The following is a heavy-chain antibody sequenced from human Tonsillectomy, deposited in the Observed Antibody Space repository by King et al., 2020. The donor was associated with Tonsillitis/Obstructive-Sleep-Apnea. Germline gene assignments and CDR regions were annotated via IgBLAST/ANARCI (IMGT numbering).Heavy chain of an antibody. CDR1: GFTFDDYA. J-gene: IGHJ4*02. V-gene: IGHV3-9*01. CDR2: ISWNSGSI. D-gene: IGHD3-3*01. Sequence: VQLVESGGGLVQPGRSLRLSCAASGFTFDDYAMHWVRQAPGKGLEWVSGISWNSGSIGYADSVKGRFTISRDNAKNSLYLQMNSLRAEDTALYYCAKDVLYDFHTTFDYWGQGTLVTVSS. CDR3: AKDVLYDFHTTFDY.